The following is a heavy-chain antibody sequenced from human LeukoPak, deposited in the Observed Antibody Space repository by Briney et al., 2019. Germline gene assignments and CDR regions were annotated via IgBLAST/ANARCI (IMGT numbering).Heavy chain of an antibody. J-gene: IGHJ4*02. D-gene: IGHD6-19*01. CDR3: ARGDAVAGVFDY. CDR2: ISAYNGNT. Sequence: GASVKVSCKASGYTLTSYCITWVRQAPGQGLEWMGCISAYNGNTNYAQKLQGRVTMTTDTSTSTAYMELRSLRSDDTAVYYCARGDAVAGVFDYWGQGTLVTVSS. CDR1: GYTLTSYC. V-gene: IGHV1-18*01.